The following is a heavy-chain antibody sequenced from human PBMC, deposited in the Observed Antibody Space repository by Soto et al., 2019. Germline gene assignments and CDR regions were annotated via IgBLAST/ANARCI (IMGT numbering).Heavy chain of an antibody. J-gene: IGHJ1*01. CDR3: ARGFGARDCSGGSCYPNAESFQH. V-gene: IGHV4-34*01. CDR2: INHSGST. CDR1: GWSFSGYY. Sequence: QVQLQPWGAGLLKPSETLSLTCSVYGWSFSGYYWSWIRQPPGKGLEWIGEINHSGSTNYNPSLKRRVTISVDTSKSQFSLKLSYVTAADKAVYYCARGFGARDCSGGSCYPNAESFQHWGQGTLVTVSS. D-gene: IGHD2-15*01.